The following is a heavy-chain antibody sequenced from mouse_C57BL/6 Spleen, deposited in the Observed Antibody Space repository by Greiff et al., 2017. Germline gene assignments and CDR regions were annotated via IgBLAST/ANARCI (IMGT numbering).Heavy chain of an antibody. D-gene: IGHD1-1*01. J-gene: IGHJ3*01. Sequence: QVQLKQPGAELVRPGSSVKLSCKASGYTFTSYWMHWVKQRPIQGLEWIGNIDPSDSETHYNQKFKDKATLTVDKSSSTAYMQLSSLTSEDSAVYYCARSITTVVGDWFAYWGQGTLVTVSA. CDR2: IDPSDSET. V-gene: IGHV1-52*01. CDR1: GYTFTSYW. CDR3: ARSITTVVGDWFAY.